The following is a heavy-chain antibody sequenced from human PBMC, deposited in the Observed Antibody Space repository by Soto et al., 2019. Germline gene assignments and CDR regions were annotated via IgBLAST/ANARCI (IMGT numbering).Heavy chain of an antibody. CDR3: AKDMGTMGYDSYGMDV. CDR2: ISWDGVST. CDR1: GFTFDDYS. D-gene: IGHD1-1*01. J-gene: IGHJ6*02. V-gene: IGHV3-43D*04. Sequence: PGGSLRLSCAASGFTFDDYSMHWVRQAPGKGLEWVSLISWDGVSTYYADSVKGRFTISRDNSKNSLYLQMNSLRAEDTALYYCAKDMGTMGYDSYGMDVCGQGTTVTVSS.